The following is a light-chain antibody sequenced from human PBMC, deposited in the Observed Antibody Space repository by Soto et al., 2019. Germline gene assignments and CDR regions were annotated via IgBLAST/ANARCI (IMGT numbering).Light chain of an antibody. Sequence: SYELTQPPSVSVAPGQTARVTCGGNNVGSYSVHWYQQKPGQAPVLVVYDDSDRPSGIPERFSGSRSGNTATLTISRVEAGDEADYYCQLWERNSDRYVFGTGTKVTVL. CDR2: DDS. CDR3: QLWERNSDRYV. CDR1: NVGSYS. J-gene: IGLJ1*01. V-gene: IGLV3-21*02.